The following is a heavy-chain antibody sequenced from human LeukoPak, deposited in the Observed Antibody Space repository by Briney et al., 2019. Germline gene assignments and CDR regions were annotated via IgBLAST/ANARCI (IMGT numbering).Heavy chain of an antibody. CDR1: GYTFTGYY. J-gene: IGHJ6*02. CDR2: INPNSGGT. V-gene: IGHV1-2*02. CDR3: ARSYYYGSGSYYPYYYYGMDA. Sequence: ASVKVSCKASGYTFTGYYMHWVRQAPGQGLEWMRWINPNSGGTNYAQKFQGRVTMTRDTSISTAYMELSRLRSDDTAVYYCARSYYYGSGSYYPYYYYGMDAWGQGTTVTVSS. D-gene: IGHD3-10*01.